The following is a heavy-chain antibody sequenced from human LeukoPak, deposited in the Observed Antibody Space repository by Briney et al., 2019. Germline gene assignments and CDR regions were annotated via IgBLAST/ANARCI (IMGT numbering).Heavy chain of an antibody. Sequence: ASVKVSCKASGYTFTSYGISWVRQAPGQGLEWMGWISAYNGNTNYAQKLQGRVTMTTDTPTSTAYMELRSLRSDDTAVYYCARALYYYGSGSDYFDYWGQGTLVTVSS. D-gene: IGHD3-10*01. CDR1: GYTFTSYG. CDR2: ISAYNGNT. V-gene: IGHV1-18*01. J-gene: IGHJ4*02. CDR3: ARALYYYGSGSDYFDY.